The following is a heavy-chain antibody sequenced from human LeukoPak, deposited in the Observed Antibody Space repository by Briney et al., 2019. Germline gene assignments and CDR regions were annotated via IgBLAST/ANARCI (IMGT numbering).Heavy chain of an antibody. J-gene: IGHJ4*02. V-gene: IGHV3-30*02. D-gene: IGHD3-22*01. CDR2: IRCDGSNK. CDR1: GFTFSSYG. CDR3: AKDPTHYRVWDYYETIGLSY. Sequence: PGGSLRLSCAASGFTFSSYGMHWVRQAPGKGLEWVTFIRCDGSNKYYADSVKGRFTISRDNSKNTLNLHMNSLRAEDTAVYYCAKDPTHYRVWDYYETIGLSYWGQGTLVTVSS.